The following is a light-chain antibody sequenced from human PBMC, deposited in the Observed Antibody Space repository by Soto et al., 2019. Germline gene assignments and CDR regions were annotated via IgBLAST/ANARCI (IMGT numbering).Light chain of an antibody. CDR3: CSYAGRNSWV. CDR2: EDT. Sequence: QSALTQPASVSGSPGQSITISCTGTSDDIGSYNLLFWYQQHAGKAPKLMIYEDTKRPSGVSDRFSASKSGTTASLTISGLEAEDEADYYCCSYAGRNSWVFGGGTKVTVL. CDR1: SDDIGSYNL. J-gene: IGLJ3*02. V-gene: IGLV2-23*01.